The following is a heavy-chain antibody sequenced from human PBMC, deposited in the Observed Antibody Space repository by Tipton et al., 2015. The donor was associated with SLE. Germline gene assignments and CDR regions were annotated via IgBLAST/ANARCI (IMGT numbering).Heavy chain of an antibody. V-gene: IGHV3-23*01. CDR1: RFSFSSYT. J-gene: IGHJ4*02. CDR3: AKGLVPLTAYSPLDY. D-gene: IGHD3-9*01. Sequence: SLRLSCAASRFSFSSYTMNWVRQAPGKGLEWVSGISFSGGTTYYAESVKGRFIISRDNSKNTLHLQMNSLRAEDTAVYYCAKGLVPLTAYSPLDYWGQGTLVTVSS. CDR2: ISFSGGTT.